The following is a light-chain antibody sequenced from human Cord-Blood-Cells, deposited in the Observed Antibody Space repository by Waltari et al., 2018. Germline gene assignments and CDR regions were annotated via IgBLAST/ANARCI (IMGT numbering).Light chain of an antibody. V-gene: IGLV2-11*01. CDR1: SSDVGGHNY. J-gene: IGLJ2*01. CDR3: CSYAGSYTLV. CDR2: DVS. Sequence: QSALTQPRSVSGSPGQSVTISCTGTSSDVGGHNYLSWYQQHPGKAPKLMIYDVSKRPSGVPDRFSGSKSGNTASLTISGLQAEDEADYYCCSYAGSYTLVFGGGTKLTVL.